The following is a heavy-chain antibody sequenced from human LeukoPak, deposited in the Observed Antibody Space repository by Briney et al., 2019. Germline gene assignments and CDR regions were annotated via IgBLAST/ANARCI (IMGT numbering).Heavy chain of an antibody. CDR1: GFTFSSYI. J-gene: IGHJ4*02. CDR2: INSDSSLM. CDR3: IRDLFDDYSLDY. D-gene: IGHD3-16*01. Sequence: PGGSLRLSCAASGFTFSSYIMNGVRQAPGKGLEWVSSINSDSSLMFYAESVKGRFTISRDNARNSLYLQMNSLRAEDTAVYYCIRDLFDDYSLDYWGQGALVTVSS. V-gene: IGHV3-21*01.